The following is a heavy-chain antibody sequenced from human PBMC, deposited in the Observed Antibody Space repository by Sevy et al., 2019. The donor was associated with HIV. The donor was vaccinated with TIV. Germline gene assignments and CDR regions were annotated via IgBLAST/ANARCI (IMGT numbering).Heavy chain of an antibody. Sequence: GESLKISCKGSGYTLNTYWIAWVRQMPGKGLEWMGIIYPGDSDTRYSPSFQGQVTISADKSFSTAYVRWNSLKASDTAIYYCARQMLLCSRGSCYSGAFDIWGQGTMVTVSS. CDR3: ARQMLLCSRGSCYSGAFDI. D-gene: IGHD2-15*01. CDR1: GYTLNTYW. V-gene: IGHV5-51*01. J-gene: IGHJ3*02. CDR2: IYPGDSDT.